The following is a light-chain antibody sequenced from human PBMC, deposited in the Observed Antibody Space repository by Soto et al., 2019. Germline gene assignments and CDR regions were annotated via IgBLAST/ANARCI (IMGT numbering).Light chain of an antibody. Sequence: DIPLTQSPSFLSASVGDRVTITCRASQGISSYLAWYQQKPGKAPKVLIYAASTSQSGVPSRFSASGSGTEFTLTISSLQPEDFATYFCQQLNSYPWTFGQGTKVEIK. CDR3: QQLNSYPWT. J-gene: IGKJ1*01. V-gene: IGKV1-9*01. CDR2: AAS. CDR1: QGISSY.